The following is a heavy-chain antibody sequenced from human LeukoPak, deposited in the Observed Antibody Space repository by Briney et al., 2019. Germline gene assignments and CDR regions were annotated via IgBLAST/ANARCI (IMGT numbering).Heavy chain of an antibody. CDR2: INHSGST. J-gene: IGHJ5*02. D-gene: IGHD6-13*01. Sequence: KPSETLSLTCAVYGGSFSGYYWSWIRQPPGKGLEWIGEINHSGSTNYNPSLKSRVTISVDTSKNQFSLKLGSVTAADTAVYYCASSSWYVGLWFDPWGQGTLVTVSS. CDR1: GGSFSGYY. V-gene: IGHV4-34*01. CDR3: ASSSWYVGLWFDP.